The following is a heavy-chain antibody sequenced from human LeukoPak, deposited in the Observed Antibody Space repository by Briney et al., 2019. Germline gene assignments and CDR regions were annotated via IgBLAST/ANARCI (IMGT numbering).Heavy chain of an antibody. CDR1: GFTFSRYG. Sequence: GGSLRLSCAASGFTFSRYGMQWVRQAPGKGLEWVAVISYDGSNKYYAASVKGRFTISRDNSKNTLYLQMNSLRAEDTAVYYCAKDRPYYYDSSGYPPHYYYYGMDVWGQGTTVTVSS. CDR2: ISYDGSNK. V-gene: IGHV3-30*18. J-gene: IGHJ6*02. D-gene: IGHD3-22*01. CDR3: AKDRPYYYDSSGYPPHYYYYGMDV.